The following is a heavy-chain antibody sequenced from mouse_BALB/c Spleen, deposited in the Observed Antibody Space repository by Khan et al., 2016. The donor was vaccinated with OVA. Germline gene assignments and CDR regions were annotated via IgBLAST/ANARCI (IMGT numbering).Heavy chain of an antibody. CDR2: TDPANGNT. Sequence: EVQLQESGAELVKPVASLKLSCTASGYNIKDIYIHWVKQRPEKGLERIRRTDPANGNTKYDPKFQGKATITADTSSNTAYLQLSSLTSEDTAVYYCRISTINAWGQGTTLTVSS. CDR3: RISTINA. V-gene: IGHV14-3*02. CDR1: GYNIKDIY. J-gene: IGHJ2*01.